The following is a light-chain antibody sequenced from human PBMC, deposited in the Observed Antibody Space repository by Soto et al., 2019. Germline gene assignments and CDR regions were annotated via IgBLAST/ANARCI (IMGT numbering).Light chain of an antibody. CDR1: QGVLYTFNNKNY. CDR2: WAS. J-gene: IGKJ4*01. V-gene: IGKV4-1*01. CDR3: QQYYRTPLT. Sequence: DIVMTQTPDSLDVSLGERATINCKSSQGVLYTFNNKNYIAWYQQKPGQPPRLLIYWASTRESGVPDRFSGSGSGTDFTLTISSLQAEDVAVYYCQQYYRTPLTFGGGTKVDIK.